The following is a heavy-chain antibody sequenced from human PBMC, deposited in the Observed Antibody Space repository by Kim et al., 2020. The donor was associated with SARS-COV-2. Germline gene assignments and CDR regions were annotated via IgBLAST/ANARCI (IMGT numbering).Heavy chain of an antibody. Sequence: SETLSLTCAVYGGSFSGYYWSWIRQPPGKGLEWIGEINHSGSTNYNPSLKSRVTISVDTSKNQFSLKLSSVTAADTAVYYCARVRDYNSSRKRVYYYYGMDVWGQGTTVTVSS. J-gene: IGHJ6*02. CDR1: GGSFSGYY. V-gene: IGHV4-34*01. CDR3: ARVRDYNSSRKRVYYYYGMDV. CDR2: INHSGST. D-gene: IGHD6-13*01.